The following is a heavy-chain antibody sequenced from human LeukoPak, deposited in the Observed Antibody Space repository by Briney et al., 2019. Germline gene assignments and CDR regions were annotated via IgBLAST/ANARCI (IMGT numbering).Heavy chain of an antibody. CDR3: ARGERSGYDYYYYGMDV. D-gene: IGHD5-12*01. J-gene: IGHJ6*02. CDR2: ISYDGSNK. V-gene: IGHV3-30-3*01. CDR1: GFTFGDYA. Sequence: GGSLRLSCTASGFTFGDYAMSWVRQAPGKGLEWVAVISYDGSNKYYADSVKGRFTISRDNSKNTLYLQMNSLRAEDTAVYYCARGERSGYDYYYYGMDVWGQGTTVTVSS.